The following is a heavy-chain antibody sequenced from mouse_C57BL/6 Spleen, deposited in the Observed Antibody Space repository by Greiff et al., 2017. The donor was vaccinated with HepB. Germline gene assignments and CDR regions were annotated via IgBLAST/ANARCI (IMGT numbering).Heavy chain of an antibody. Sequence: QVQLQQSGAELMKPGASVKLSCKATGYTFTGYWIEWVKPRPGHGLEWIGEILPGSGSTNYNEKFKGKATFTADTSSTTAYMQLSSLTTEDSAIYYCARSELTGTFPGAMDYWGQGTSVTVSS. V-gene: IGHV1-9*01. CDR1: GYTFTGYW. CDR3: ARSELTGTFPGAMDY. CDR2: ILPGSGST. J-gene: IGHJ4*01. D-gene: IGHD4-1*01.